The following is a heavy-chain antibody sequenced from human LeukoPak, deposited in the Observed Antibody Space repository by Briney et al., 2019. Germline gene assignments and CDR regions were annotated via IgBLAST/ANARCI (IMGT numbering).Heavy chain of an antibody. CDR2: IYNSGST. Sequence: SETLSLTCTVSGGSISSYYWSWIRQPPGKGLEWIGYIYNSGSTNYNPSLKSRVTISVDTSKNQFSLKLSSVTAADTAVYYCAKTYSSGLYYGMDVWGPGTTVTVSS. D-gene: IGHD6-19*01. CDR1: GGSISSYY. V-gene: IGHV4-59*01. CDR3: AKTYSSGLYYGMDV. J-gene: IGHJ6*02.